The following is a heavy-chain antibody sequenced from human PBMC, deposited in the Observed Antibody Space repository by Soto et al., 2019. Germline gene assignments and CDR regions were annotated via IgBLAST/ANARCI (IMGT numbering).Heavy chain of an antibody. CDR2: IYYSGST. J-gene: IGHJ4*02. CDR3: ARDPGYCSGGSCYRTIDY. CDR1: GGSVSSGSYY. D-gene: IGHD2-15*01. V-gene: IGHV4-61*01. Sequence: SETLSLTCTVSGGSVSSGSYYWSWIRQPPGKGLEWIGYIYYSGSTNYNPSLESRVTISVDTSKNQFSLKLSSVTAADTAVYYCARDPGYCSGGSCYRTIDYWGQGTLVTVSS.